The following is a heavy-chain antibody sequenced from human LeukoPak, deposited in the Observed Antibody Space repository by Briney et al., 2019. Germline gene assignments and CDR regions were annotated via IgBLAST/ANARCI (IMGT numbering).Heavy chain of an antibody. J-gene: IGHJ4*02. V-gene: IGHV3-30-3*01. CDR1: GFTFSSYA. Sequence: GGSLRLSCAASGFTFSSYAMHWVRQAPGKGLEWVAVISYDGSNKYYADSVKGRFTISRDNSKNTLYLQMNSLRAEDTAVYHCARGGYSSGWSQGGLDYWGQGTLVTVSS. CDR3: ARGGYSSGWSQGGLDY. CDR2: ISYDGSNK. D-gene: IGHD6-19*01.